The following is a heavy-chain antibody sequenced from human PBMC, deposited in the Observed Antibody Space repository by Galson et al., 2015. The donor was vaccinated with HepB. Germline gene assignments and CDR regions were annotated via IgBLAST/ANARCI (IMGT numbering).Heavy chain of an antibody. V-gene: IGHV3-23*01. D-gene: IGHD2-8*01. CDR1: GFIFSSYA. Sequence: SLRLSCAASGFIFSSYAMSWVRQAPGKGLEWVSLISGSGGSTYYADSVKGRFTISRDNSKNTLYLQMNSLRAEDTAVYYCAKDPFIVLGPRETNWGQGTLVTVAS. J-gene: IGHJ4*02. CDR2: ISGSGGST. CDR3: AKDPFIVLGPRETN.